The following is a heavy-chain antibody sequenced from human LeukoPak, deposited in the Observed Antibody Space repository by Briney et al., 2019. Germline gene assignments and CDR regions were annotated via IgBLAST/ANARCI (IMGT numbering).Heavy chain of an antibody. CDR1: GYTFTGYY. CDR2: INPNNGGT. V-gene: IGHV1-2*02. J-gene: IGHJ6*03. Sequence: ASVTVSCKASGYTFTGYYMHWMRQAPGQGLEWMGWINPNNGGTHYAQQFQGRVTMTRDTSITTAYMDLSSLRSDDTAVYYCARARGEGYYMDVWGKGTTVTVSS. CDR3: ARARGEGYYMDV.